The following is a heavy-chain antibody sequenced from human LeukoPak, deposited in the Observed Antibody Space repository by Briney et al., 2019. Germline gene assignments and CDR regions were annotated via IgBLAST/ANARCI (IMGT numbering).Heavy chain of an antibody. CDR1: GGSVSSSSYY. J-gene: IGHJ5*02. Sequence: PSETLSLTCTVSGGSVSSSSYYWGWIRQPPGKGLEWIGSVSYSGSTHYNPSLKSRVTISVDTSKNQFSLKLTSVTAADTAVYYCATSPASDYGGGHWFDPWGQGILVIVSS. D-gene: IGHD4-23*01. CDR3: ATSPASDYGGGHWFDP. CDR2: VSYSGST. V-gene: IGHV4-39*01.